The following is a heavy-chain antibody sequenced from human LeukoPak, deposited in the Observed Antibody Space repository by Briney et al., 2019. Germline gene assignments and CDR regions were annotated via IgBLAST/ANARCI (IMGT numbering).Heavy chain of an antibody. D-gene: IGHD3-3*01. J-gene: IGHJ4*02. CDR3: ARGRAKYDFWSGYYTTTSIFDY. CDR1: GGSFSGYY. Sequence: SETLSLTCAVYGGSFSGYYWSWIRQPPGKGLEWIGEINHSGSTNYNPSLKSRVTISVDTSKNQFSLKLSSVTAADTAVHYCARGRAKYDFWSGYYTTTSIFDYWGQGTLVTVSS. V-gene: IGHV4-34*01. CDR2: INHSGST.